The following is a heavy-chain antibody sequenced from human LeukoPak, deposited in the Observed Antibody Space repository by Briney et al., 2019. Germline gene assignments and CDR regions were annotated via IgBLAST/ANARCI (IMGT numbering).Heavy chain of an antibody. D-gene: IGHD1-26*01. CDR2: ISSSGTTI. CDR1: GFTFSSYE. V-gene: IGHV3-48*03. J-gene: IGHJ4*02. Sequence: GGSLRLSCAASGFTFSSYEMNWVRQAPGKSLEWVSFISSSGTTINQPDSVKGRFTISRDNAKNSVHLQMDNLRVEDTAVYYCARGWDRAHPTGFEFDVWGQGTLVTVSS. CDR3: ARGWDRAHPTGFEFDV.